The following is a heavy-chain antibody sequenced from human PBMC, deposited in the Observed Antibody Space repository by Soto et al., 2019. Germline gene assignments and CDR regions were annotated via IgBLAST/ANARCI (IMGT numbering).Heavy chain of an antibody. CDR3: ARDLGSPVSSGWYGSILY. D-gene: IGHD6-19*01. V-gene: IGHV3-33*01. CDR2: IWYDGSNK. Sequence: GGSLRLSCAASGFTFSSYGMHWVRQAPGKGLEWVAVIWYDGSNKYYADSVKGRFTISRDNSKNTLYLQMNSLRAEDTAVYYCARDLGSPVSSGWYGSILYWGQGTLVTVSS. CDR1: GFTFSSYG. J-gene: IGHJ4*02.